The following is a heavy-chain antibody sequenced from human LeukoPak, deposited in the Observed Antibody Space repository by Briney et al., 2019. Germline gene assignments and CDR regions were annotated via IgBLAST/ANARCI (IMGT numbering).Heavy chain of an antibody. V-gene: IGHV3-7*01. Sequence: PGGSLRLSCAASGFTFRRYWMSWVRQAPGKGLEWVANMKLDGSEEYYVDSVKGRFTISSDNAKNSLYLQMNSLRVDDTAVYYCARWARYCSSGSCYSWFDPWGQGNLVTVSS. CDR2: MKLDGSEE. J-gene: IGHJ5*02. CDR3: ARWARYCSSGSCYSWFDP. CDR1: GFTFRRYW. D-gene: IGHD2-15*01.